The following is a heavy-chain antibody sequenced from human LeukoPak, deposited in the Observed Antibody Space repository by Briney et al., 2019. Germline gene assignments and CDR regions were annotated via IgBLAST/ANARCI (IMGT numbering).Heavy chain of an antibody. J-gene: IGHJ4*02. D-gene: IGHD5-18*01. CDR2: ISQSETT. Sequence: PSETLSLTCAVSGGSISSSNWWSWVRQPPGKGLEWIGEISQSETTNYNPSLESRVTISIDKSKNQLSLKLTSVTAADTAVYYCARGGYSYVPGGYWGQGTLVIVSS. CDR3: ARGGYSYVPGGY. CDR1: GGSISSSNW. V-gene: IGHV4-4*02.